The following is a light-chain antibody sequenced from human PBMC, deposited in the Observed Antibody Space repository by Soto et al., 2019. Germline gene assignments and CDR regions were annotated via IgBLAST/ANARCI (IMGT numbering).Light chain of an antibody. Sequence: DTVLTQSPATLSLSPGERATLSCRASQSVTTYLAWYQQKPGQAPRLLIYDASTRATGIPARFSGSGSGTDFTLTISSLEPEDFAVYYCHQRSNWPPDTFGQGTRLEIK. CDR2: DAS. CDR3: HQRSNWPPDT. CDR1: QSVTTY. V-gene: IGKV3-11*01. J-gene: IGKJ5*01.